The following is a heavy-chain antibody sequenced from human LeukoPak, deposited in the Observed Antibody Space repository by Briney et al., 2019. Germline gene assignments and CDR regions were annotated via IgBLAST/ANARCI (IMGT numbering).Heavy chain of an antibody. D-gene: IGHD2-2*01. V-gene: IGHV3-30-3*01. Sequence: PGGSLRLSCAASGFTFSSYAMHWVRQAPGKGLEWVAAISYDGSNKYYADSVKGRFTIPRDNSKNTLYLQMNSLRAEDTAVYYCARDDCSSTSCYGRLDYWGQGTLVTVSS. CDR3: ARDDCSSTSCYGRLDY. CDR2: ISYDGSNK. J-gene: IGHJ4*02. CDR1: GFTFSSYA.